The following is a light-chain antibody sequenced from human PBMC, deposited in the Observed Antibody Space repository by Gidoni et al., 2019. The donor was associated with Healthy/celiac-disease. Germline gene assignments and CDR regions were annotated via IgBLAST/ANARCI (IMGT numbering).Light chain of an antibody. V-gene: IGKV3-15*01. Sequence: PATLSVSPGERATLACRASQSVSSNLAWYQQKTGQAPRLRIYDAATRATGIPARFSGSGSGTEFTLTISSLQSEDFAVYYCQQYNNWPRTFGQXTRVEIK. J-gene: IGKJ1*01. CDR1: QSVSSN. CDR3: QQYNNWPRT. CDR2: DAA.